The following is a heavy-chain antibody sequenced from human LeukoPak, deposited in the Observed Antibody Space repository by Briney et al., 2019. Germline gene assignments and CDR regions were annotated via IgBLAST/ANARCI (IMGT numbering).Heavy chain of an antibody. CDR3: ARAPSPWWYAFDM. CDR2: IYYSGNT. CDR1: GGSIGSGGNC. Sequence: SESLSLTCTVSGGSIGSGGNCWSWIRQHPGKGLEWIGYIYYSGNTFYNPSLRSRLTISVDTSRNRFSLRLRSVTAADTALYYCARAPSPWWYAFDMGGQGSMVTVSS. D-gene: IGHD2-8*02. J-gene: IGHJ3*02. V-gene: IGHV4-31*03.